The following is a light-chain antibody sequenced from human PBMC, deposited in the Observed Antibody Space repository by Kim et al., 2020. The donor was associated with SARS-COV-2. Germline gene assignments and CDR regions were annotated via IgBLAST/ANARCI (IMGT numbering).Light chain of an antibody. Sequence: SPGQSGTISCTGTSSDVGAYNYVSWYQQHPGKAPKLMIYAVTQRPSGVPDRFSGSKSGNTASLTVSGLQAEDEADYYCSSYAGSVVFGTGTKVTVL. CDR3: SSYAGSVV. J-gene: IGLJ1*01. CDR2: AVT. V-gene: IGLV2-8*01. CDR1: SSDVGAYNY.